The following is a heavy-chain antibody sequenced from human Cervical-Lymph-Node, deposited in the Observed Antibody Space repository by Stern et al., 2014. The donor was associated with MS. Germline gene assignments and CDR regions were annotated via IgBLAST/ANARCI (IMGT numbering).Heavy chain of an antibody. CDR2: IWYDGSNK. J-gene: IGHJ4*02. D-gene: IGHD6-19*01. V-gene: IGHV3-33*01. CDR3: AREKIYSSGWYYFDY. CDR1: GFTFSSYG. Sequence: VQLEESGGGVVQPGRSLRLSCAASGFTFSSYGMHWVRQAPGKGLEWVAVIWYDGSNKYYADSVKGRFTISRDNSKNTLYLQMNSLRAEDTAVYYCAREKIYSSGWYYFDYWGQGTLVTVSS.